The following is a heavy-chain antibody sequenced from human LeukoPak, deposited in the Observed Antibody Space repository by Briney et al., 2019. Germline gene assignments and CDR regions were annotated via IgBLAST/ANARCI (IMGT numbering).Heavy chain of an antibody. CDR2: ITADGGGT. CDR1: GFIFSPYA. J-gene: IGHJ4*02. Sequence: GGSLRLSCSASGFIFSPYAMHWVRQAPGKGLEWVSAITADGGGTNHADPVKGRFTISRDNSKSTLYLQMNSLRAEDTAVYYCVKEDHYGVYVQIDYWGQGTLVTVSS. D-gene: IGHD5/OR15-5a*01. CDR3: VKEDHYGVYVQIDY. V-gene: IGHV3-23*01.